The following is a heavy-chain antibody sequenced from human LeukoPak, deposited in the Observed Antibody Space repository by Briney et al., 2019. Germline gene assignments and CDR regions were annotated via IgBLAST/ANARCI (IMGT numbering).Heavy chain of an antibody. J-gene: IGHJ5*02. CDR1: GFTFSSYA. D-gene: IGHD4/OR15-4a*01. CDR2: ITGSAART. CDR3: AKHYGATSTWFDP. Sequence: GGSLRLSCAASGFTFSSYAMTWVRQAPGKGLEWVSSITGSAARTYYADSVKGRFTISRDNSKNTLYLQMSSLRAEDTALYYCAKHYGATSTWFDPWGLGTLVTVSS. V-gene: IGHV3-23*01.